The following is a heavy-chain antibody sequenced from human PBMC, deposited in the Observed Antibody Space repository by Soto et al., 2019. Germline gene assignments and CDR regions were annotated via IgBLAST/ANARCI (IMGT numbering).Heavy chain of an antibody. CDR1: GFTFSGSW. J-gene: IGHJ4*02. V-gene: IGHV3-74*01. CDR3: ARVIFGSGTANDY. CDR2: INGDGSGT. Sequence: EVQLVESGGGLVQPGGSLRLSCAASGFTFSGSWMHWVRQAPGKGLVWVSRINGDGSGTSYADFVKGRFTISRDDAKNPLFIQMTGLGAEDTGVYYCARVIFGSGTANDYLGQGTLVTVS. D-gene: IGHD3-10*01.